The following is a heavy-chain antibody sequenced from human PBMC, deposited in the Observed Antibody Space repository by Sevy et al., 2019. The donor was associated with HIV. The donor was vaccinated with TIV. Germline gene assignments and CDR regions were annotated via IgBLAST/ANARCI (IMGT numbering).Heavy chain of an antibody. CDR2: ISGSGGST. D-gene: IGHD1-7*01. Sequence: GGSLRLSCAASGFTFSSYAMSWVRQAPGKGLERVSAISGSGGSTYYADSVKGRFTISRDNSKNTLYLQMNSLRAEDTAVYYCAKWMTGTTPYYYYYGMDVWGQGTTVTVSS. CDR3: AKWMTGTTPYYYYYGMDV. CDR1: GFTFSSYA. J-gene: IGHJ6*02. V-gene: IGHV3-23*01.